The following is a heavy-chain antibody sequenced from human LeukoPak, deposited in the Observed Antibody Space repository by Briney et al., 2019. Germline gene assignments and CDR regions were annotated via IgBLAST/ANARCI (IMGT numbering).Heavy chain of an antibody. CDR3: ARERSTIFGVVESMDV. CDR2: IYYSGST. J-gene: IGHJ6*04. CDR1: GGSISSYY. Sequence: SETLSLTCTVSGGSISSYYWSWIRQPPGKGLEWIGYIYYSGSTNYNPSLKSRVTISVDTSKNRFSLKLSSVTAADTAVYYCARERSTIFGVVESMDVWGKGTTVTVSS. V-gene: IGHV4-59*01. D-gene: IGHD3-3*01.